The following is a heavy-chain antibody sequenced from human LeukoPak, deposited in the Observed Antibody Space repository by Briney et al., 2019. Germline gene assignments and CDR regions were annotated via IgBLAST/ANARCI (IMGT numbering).Heavy chain of an antibody. Sequence: GGSLRLSCAGSGFIFSSYAMSWVRQAPGRGLEWVSVISAGGDFIYYADSVKGRFTISRDNSKNTLYLQMNSLRADDTALYFCTRKVPNHAPFDCCGQGTLVSVSS. J-gene: IGHJ4*02. CDR2: ISAGGDFI. CDR1: GFIFSSYA. D-gene: IGHD2-8*01. CDR3: TRKVPNHAPFDC. V-gene: IGHV3-23*01.